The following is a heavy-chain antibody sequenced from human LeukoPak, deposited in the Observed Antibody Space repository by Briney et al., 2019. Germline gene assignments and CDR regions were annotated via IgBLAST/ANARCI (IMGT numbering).Heavy chain of an antibody. CDR1: GFTVSSNY. V-gene: IGHV3-66*01. Sequence: PGGSLRLSCAASGFTVSSNYMSWVRQAPGKGLEWVSIIYSGGTTYYADSVKGRFTISRDNSKNTLYLQMNSLRAEDTAVYYCARVNDYYGSGSNDYWGQGTLVTVSS. J-gene: IGHJ4*02. D-gene: IGHD3-10*01. CDR2: IYSGGTT. CDR3: ARVNDYYGSGSNDY.